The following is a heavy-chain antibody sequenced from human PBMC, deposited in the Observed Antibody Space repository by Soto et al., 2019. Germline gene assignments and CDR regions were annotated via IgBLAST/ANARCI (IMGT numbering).Heavy chain of an antibody. V-gene: IGHV4-59*01. CDR1: GGSISSYY. CDR3: ARVIVVVPDASPDNGFDT. J-gene: IGHJ5*02. D-gene: IGHD2-2*01. CDR2: IYYSGST. Sequence: PSETLSLTCTVSGGSISSYYWSWIRQPPGKGLEWIGYIYYSGSTNYNPSLKSRVTISVDTSKNQFSLKLSSVTAADTAVYYCARVIVVVPDASPDNGFDTWGQGTLVTVSS.